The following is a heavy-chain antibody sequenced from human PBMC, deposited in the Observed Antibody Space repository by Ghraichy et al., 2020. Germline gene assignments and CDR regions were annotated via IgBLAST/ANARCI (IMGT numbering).Heavy chain of an antibody. V-gene: IGHV3-30*02. CDR1: GFTFSSYG. CDR2: IRYDGSNK. D-gene: IGHD2-15*01. Sequence: LSLTCAASGFTFSSYGMHWVRQAPGKGLEGVAFIRYDGSNKYYADSVKGRFTISRDNSKNTLYLQMNSLRAEDTAVYYCANSPPTCSGGSCYSFDYWGQGTLVTVSS. J-gene: IGHJ4*02. CDR3: ANSPPTCSGGSCYSFDY.